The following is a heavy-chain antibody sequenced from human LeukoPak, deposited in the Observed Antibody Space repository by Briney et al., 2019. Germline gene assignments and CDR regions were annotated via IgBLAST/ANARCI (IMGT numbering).Heavy chain of an antibody. CDR3: ARDMSGYCSGGRCYNMGYFDY. CDR2: INSDGSST. CDR1: GFTFSSYW. J-gene: IGHJ4*02. D-gene: IGHD2-15*01. Sequence: PGGSLRLSCAASGFTFSSYWMHWVRQAPGKGLVWVSRINSDGSSTSYADSVKGRFTISRDNAKNTLYLQMNSLRAEDTAVYYCARDMSGYCSGGRCYNMGYFDYWGQGTLVTVSS. V-gene: IGHV3-74*01.